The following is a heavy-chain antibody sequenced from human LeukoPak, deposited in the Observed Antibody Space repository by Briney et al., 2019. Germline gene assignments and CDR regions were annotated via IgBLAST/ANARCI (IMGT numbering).Heavy chain of an antibody. CDR1: GFTFSSYS. Sequence: GGSLRLSCAASGFTFSSYSMNWVRQAPGKGLEWVASISSSSTYIYYADSVKGRFTISRDNAKNSLYLQMSSLRAEDTAVYYRARASLILSDYIDYSDYWGQGTLVTVSS. V-gene: IGHV3-21*01. CDR3: ARASLILSDYIDYSDY. CDR2: ISSSSTYI. J-gene: IGHJ4*02. D-gene: IGHD4-11*01.